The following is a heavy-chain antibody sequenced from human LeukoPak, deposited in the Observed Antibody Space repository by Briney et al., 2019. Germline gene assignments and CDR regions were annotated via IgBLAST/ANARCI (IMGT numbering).Heavy chain of an antibody. CDR2: IYYSGST. J-gene: IGHJ4*02. D-gene: IGHD5-12*01. Sequence: SETLSLTCTVSGGSFSSCSYYWSWLRQPPGTGREWIGYIYYSGSTNYNPSIKSRVPISVDTSKNQSTLKLSSVTDAETAVYYCARDRGGYSGYDYYFDYWGQGSLVTVSS. CDR1: GGSFSSCSYY. CDR3: ARDRGGYSGYDYYFDY. V-gene: IGHV4-61*01.